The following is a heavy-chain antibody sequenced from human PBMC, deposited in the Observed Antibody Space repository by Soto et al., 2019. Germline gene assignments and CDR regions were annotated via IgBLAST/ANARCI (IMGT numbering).Heavy chain of an antibody. CDR2: IYHSGST. D-gene: IGHD2-2*01. CDR3: ARACISTSCYGARAFDY. Sequence: QLQLQESGSGLVKPSQTLSLTCAVSGGSISSGGYSWSWIRQPPGKGLEWIGYIYHSGSTYYNPSLKSRVTISVDRSKNQFSLKLSSVTAADTAVYYCARACISTSCYGARAFDYWGQGTLVTVSS. V-gene: IGHV4-30-2*01. J-gene: IGHJ4*02. CDR1: GGSISSGGYS.